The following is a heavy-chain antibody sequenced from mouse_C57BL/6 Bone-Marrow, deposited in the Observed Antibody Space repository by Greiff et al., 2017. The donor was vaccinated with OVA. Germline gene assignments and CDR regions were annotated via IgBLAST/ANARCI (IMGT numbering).Heavy chain of an antibody. Sequence: VQLKESGAELVKPGASVKLSCKASGYTFTEYTIHWVKQRSGQGLEWIGWFYPGSGSIKYNEKFKDKATLTADKSSSTAYLELSRLTSEASAVYFCARREAGYAWFAYWGQGTLVTVSA. D-gene: IGHD2-14*01. CDR2: FYPGSGSI. CDR3: ARREAGYAWFAY. J-gene: IGHJ3*01. V-gene: IGHV1-62-2*01. CDR1: GYTFTEYT.